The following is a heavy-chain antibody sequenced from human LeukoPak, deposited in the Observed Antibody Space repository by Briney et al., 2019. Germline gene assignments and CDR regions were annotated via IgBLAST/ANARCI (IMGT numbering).Heavy chain of an antibody. V-gene: IGHV3-48*01. Sequence: GGSLRLSCAASGFTFSSYSMNWVRQAPGKGLEWVSYISSSSTIYYADSVKGRFTISRDNAKNSLYLQMNSLRAEDTAVYYCARASAAAGTEGYWGQGTLVTVSS. CDR1: GFTFSSYS. CDR2: ISSSSTI. CDR3: ARASAAAGTEGY. J-gene: IGHJ4*02. D-gene: IGHD6-13*01.